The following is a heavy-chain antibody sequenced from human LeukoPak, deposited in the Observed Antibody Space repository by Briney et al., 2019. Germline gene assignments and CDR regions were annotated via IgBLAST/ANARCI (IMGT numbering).Heavy chain of an antibody. CDR2: IYYSGST. V-gene: IGHV4-59*01. Sequence: PSETLSLTCTVSGGSISSYYWSWIRQPPGKGLEWIGYIYYSGSTNYNPSLKSRVTISVDTSKNQSSLKLSSVTAADTAVYYCARYRVAHSGRAFDIWGQGTMVTVSS. CDR1: GGSISSYY. D-gene: IGHD5-12*01. J-gene: IGHJ3*02. CDR3: ARYRVAHSGRAFDI.